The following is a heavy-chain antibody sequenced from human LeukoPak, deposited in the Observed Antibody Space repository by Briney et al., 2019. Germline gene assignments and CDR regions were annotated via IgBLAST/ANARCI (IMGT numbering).Heavy chain of an antibody. Sequence: GGSLRLSCAASGFTFSSYGMHWVRQAPGKGLEWVAVISYDGSNKYYADSVKGRFTISRDNSKNTLYLQMNSLRIDDTALYYCARVEGAAAGSGLDFDFWGQGTLVAVSS. CDR2: ISYDGSNK. V-gene: IGHV3-30*03. D-gene: IGHD6-13*01. J-gene: IGHJ4*02. CDR1: GFTFSSYG. CDR3: ARVEGAAAGSGLDFDF.